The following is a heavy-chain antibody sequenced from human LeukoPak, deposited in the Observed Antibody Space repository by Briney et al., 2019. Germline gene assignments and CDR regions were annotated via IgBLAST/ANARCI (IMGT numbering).Heavy chain of an antibody. CDR1: RFTFSSYP. CDR2: ISYDGSNK. Sequence: PGGSLTLSCAASRFTFSSYPMQWLRQAPRKGLEWVAVISYDGSNKYYAVSVKGRFTISRDNSKNRLYLQMNSVSAGDTAVYYCARGKGEYFECWGQRTLVTGSS. D-gene: IGHD3-16*01. CDR3: ARGKGEYFEC. V-gene: IGHV3-30*04. J-gene: IGHJ4*02.